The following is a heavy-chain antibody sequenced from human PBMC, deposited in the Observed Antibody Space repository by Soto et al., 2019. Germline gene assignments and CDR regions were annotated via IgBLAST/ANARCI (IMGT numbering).Heavy chain of an antibody. CDR1: GYTFTSYG. J-gene: IGHJ5*02. Sequence: GASVKVSCKASGYTFTSYGISWVRQAPGQGLEWMGWISAYNGNTNYAQKLQGRVTMTTDTSTSTAYMELRSLRSDDTAVYYCARDSPQSDYYDSSGPRWFDPWGQGTLVTVSS. CDR2: ISAYNGNT. CDR3: ARDSPQSDYYDSSGPRWFDP. V-gene: IGHV1-18*01. D-gene: IGHD3-22*01.